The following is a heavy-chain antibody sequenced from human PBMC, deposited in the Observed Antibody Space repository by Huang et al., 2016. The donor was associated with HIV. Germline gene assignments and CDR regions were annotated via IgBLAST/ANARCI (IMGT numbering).Heavy chain of an antibody. CDR1: GFTFSGFA. CDR2: MAHDGNNN. Sequence: QVQLVESGGGVVQPGRSLRLSCAIAGFTFSGFAIHWVRQAPGKWVEWVAVMAHDGNNNVYSDCVNGRFTMSRDKSKNTLYLEMNSRGAEDTAVYYCARGGGFYDSSGYFHFPFDIWGQGTLVTVSS. V-gene: IGHV3-30*04. CDR3: ARGGGFYDSSGYFHFPFDI. D-gene: IGHD3-22*01. J-gene: IGHJ3*02.